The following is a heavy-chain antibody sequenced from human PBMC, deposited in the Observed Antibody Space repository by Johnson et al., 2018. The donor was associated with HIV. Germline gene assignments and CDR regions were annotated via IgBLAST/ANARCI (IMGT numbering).Heavy chain of an antibody. CDR1: GFTFSSYW. V-gene: IGHV3-66*01. CDR2: IYSGGST. Sequence: VQLVESGGDLVQPGGSLRLSCAASGFTFSSYWMHWVRQDPGKGLEWVSVIYSGGSTYYADSVKGRFTISRDNSKNTLYLQMNSLRAEDTAVYYCATGSPTVTTNAFEIWGQGTMVTVSS. J-gene: IGHJ3*02. CDR3: ATGSPTVTTNAFEI. D-gene: IGHD4-17*01.